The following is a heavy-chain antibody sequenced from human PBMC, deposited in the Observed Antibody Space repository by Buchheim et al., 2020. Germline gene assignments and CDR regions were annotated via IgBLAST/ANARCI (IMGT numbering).Heavy chain of an antibody. CDR2: IWFDGSRK. V-gene: IGHV3-33*01. CDR3: ARDLLVWFRDGGSMDV. D-gene: IGHD3-10*01. CDR1: GFTFSGYA. J-gene: IGHJ6*02. Sequence: QGQLVESGGGVVQPGGSLRLSCEASGFTFSGYAMHWARQTPGKGLEWVADIWFDGSRKEYADSVKGRYDISRDDSKNTLHPQMNNLRAEDTAVYYCARDLLVWFRDGGSMDVWGQGTT.